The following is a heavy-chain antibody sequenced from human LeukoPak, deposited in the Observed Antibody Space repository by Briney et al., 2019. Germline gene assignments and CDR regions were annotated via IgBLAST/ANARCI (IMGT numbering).Heavy chain of an antibody. V-gene: IGHV3-23*01. CDR2: MSGSGDRT. D-gene: IGHD6-13*01. CDR3: TKWAGDVTHSSNSAGPLDH. Sequence: GGSPRLSCGTSRFTFIAYALTWVRHAPGKGLEWGSSMSGSGDRTYHADTARGRGTLSTDNSTNTRYLHKNTLRAQDTATYYCTKWAGDVTHSSNSAGPLDHWGKGTLVTVSS. J-gene: IGHJ4*02. CDR1: RFTFIAYA.